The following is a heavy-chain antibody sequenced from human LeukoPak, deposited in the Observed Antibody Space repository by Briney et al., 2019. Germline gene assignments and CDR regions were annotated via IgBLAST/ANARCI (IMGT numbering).Heavy chain of an antibody. Sequence: EASVKVSCKASGYTFTSYGISWVRQAPGQGLEWMGWISAYNGNTNYAQKLQGRVTMTTDTSTSTAYMELRSLRSDDTAVYYCAREDSYSSGWYPGVNWFDPWGQGTLVTVSS. CDR1: GYTFTSYG. D-gene: IGHD6-19*01. CDR2: ISAYNGNT. CDR3: AREDSYSSGWYPGVNWFDP. J-gene: IGHJ5*02. V-gene: IGHV1-18*01.